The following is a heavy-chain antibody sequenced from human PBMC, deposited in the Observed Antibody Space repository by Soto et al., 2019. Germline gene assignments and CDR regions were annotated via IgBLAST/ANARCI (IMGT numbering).Heavy chain of an antibody. CDR1: GVSMSSGVYS. CDR2: IYPSGST. CDR3: VRVPAAVRPSFDS. D-gene: IGHD2-2*02. V-gene: IGHV4-30-2*01. J-gene: IGHJ4*02. Sequence: QLQLQESGPGLVKPSQTLSLTCDVSGVSMSSGVYSCGWIRQPPGKGLARIGYIYPSGSTYYKPSLKSRVTISVDRSKSQFSLNLRSVTAADTSVYYCVRVPAAVRPSFDSWGRGTLVTVSS.